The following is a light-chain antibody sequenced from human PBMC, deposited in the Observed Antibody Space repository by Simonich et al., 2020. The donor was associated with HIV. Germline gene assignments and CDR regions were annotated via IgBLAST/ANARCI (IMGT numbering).Light chain of an antibody. CDR2: KAS. CDR3: QQFNSYSYT. V-gene: IGKV1-5*03. CDR1: QSISSW. Sequence: DIQMTQSPSSVSASVGDRVTITCRASQSISSWLAWYQQKPGKAPNLLIYKASSLESGVLSRFSGSGSGTEFTLTISSLQPDDFATYYCQQFNSYSYTFGQGTKLEIK. J-gene: IGKJ2*01.